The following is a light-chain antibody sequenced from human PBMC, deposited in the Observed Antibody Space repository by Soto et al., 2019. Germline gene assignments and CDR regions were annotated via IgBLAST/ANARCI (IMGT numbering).Light chain of an antibody. CDR2: GAS. Sequence: IVVTQSRCGLARSPVERCTLSCRASQSVSNNYLAWYQQKPGQAPRLLIYGASNRATGIPDRFSGSGSGTDFTLTISRLEPEDFAVYYCPQYGSSGTFGQGTKVDIK. CDR3: PQYGSSGT. V-gene: IGKV3-20*01. J-gene: IGKJ1*01. CDR1: QSVSNNY.